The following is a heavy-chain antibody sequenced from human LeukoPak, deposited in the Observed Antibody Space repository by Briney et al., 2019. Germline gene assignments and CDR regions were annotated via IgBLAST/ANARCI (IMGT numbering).Heavy chain of an antibody. V-gene: IGHV3-30*04. CDR1: GFTFSSYA. CDR3: ARVERYSSALDGG. J-gene: IGHJ4*02. Sequence: GGSLRLSCAASGFTFSSYAMHWVRQAPGKGLEWVAVISYDGSNKYYADSVKGRFTISRDNSKNTLYLQMNSLRAEDTAVYYCARVERYSSALDGGWGQGTLVTVSS. D-gene: IGHD6-19*01. CDR2: ISYDGSNK.